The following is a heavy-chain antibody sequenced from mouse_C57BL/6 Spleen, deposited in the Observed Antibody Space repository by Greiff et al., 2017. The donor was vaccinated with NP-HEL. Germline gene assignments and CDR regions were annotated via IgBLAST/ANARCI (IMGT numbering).Heavy chain of an antibody. CDR2: ISAGGSYT. Sequence: EVKLMESGGGLVKPGGSLKLSCAASGFTFSSYAMSWVRQTPEKRLEWVATISAGGSYTYYPDNVKGRFTISRDNAKNNLYLQMSHLKSEDTAMYYCARDLYPYYFDYWGQGTTLTVSS. CDR3: ARDLYPYYFDY. CDR1: GFTFSSYA. J-gene: IGHJ2*01. D-gene: IGHD2-3*01. V-gene: IGHV5-4*01.